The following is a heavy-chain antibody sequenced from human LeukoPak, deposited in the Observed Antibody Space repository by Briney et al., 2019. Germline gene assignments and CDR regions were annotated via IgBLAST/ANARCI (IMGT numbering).Heavy chain of an antibody. CDR1: GYSISSGYY. CDR2: IYHSGST. CDR3: ARVIAAAAYYYGMDV. V-gene: IGHV4-38-2*02. D-gene: IGHD6-13*01. J-gene: IGHJ6*02. Sequence: SETLSLTCTVSGYSISSGYYWGWIRQPPGKGLEWIGSIYHSGSTYYNPSLKSRVTISVDTSKNQFSLKLSSVTAADTAVYYCARVIAAAAYYYGMDVWGQGTTVTVSS.